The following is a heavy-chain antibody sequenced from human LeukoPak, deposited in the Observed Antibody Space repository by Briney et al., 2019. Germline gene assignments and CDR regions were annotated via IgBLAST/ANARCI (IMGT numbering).Heavy chain of an antibody. CDR3: AKDRGYGWRGFDY. CDR1: GFTFSSYA. CDR2: ISGSGGST. D-gene: IGHD5-12*01. J-gene: IGHJ4*02. V-gene: IGHV3-23*01. Sequence: GGSLRLSCAASGFTFSSYAMSWVRQAPGKGLEWVSAISGSGGSTYYADSVKGRLTISRDNSKNTLYLQMNSLRAEDTAVYYCAKDRGYGWRGFDYWGQGTLVTVSS.